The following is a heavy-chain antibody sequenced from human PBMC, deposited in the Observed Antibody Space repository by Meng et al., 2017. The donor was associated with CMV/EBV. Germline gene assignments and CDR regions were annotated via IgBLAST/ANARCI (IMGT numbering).Heavy chain of an antibody. CDR1: GYTFTSYD. J-gene: IGHJ4*02. Sequence: SGYTFTSYDIKWVRQATGQGLEWMGWMNPNSGNTGYAQKIQGRITMTRNTSISTAYMELSSLRSEDTAVYYCARGLLYNGNHYVDYWGQGALVTVSS. CDR3: ARGLLYNGNHYVDY. D-gene: IGHD1-14*01. CDR2: MNPNSGNT. V-gene: IGHV1-8*01.